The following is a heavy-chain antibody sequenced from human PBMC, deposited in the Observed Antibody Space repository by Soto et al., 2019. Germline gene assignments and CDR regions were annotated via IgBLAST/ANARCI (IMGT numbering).Heavy chain of an antibody. J-gene: IGHJ1*01. CDR2: IYHSGST. D-gene: IGHD6-13*01. CDR3: ASISSSWSKRMGYFQH. V-gene: IGHV4-4*02. CDR1: SGSVSSSNW. Sequence: SETLSLTCAVSSGSVSSSNWWSWVRQPPGKGLEWIGEIYHSGSTYYNPSLKSRVTISVDTSKNQFSLKLSSVTAADTAVYYCASISSSWSKRMGYFQHWGQGTLVTVSS.